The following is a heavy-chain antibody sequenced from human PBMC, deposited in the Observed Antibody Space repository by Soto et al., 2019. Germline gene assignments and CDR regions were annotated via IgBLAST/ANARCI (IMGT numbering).Heavy chain of an antibody. V-gene: IGHV3-30*18. CDR3: AKGSLAWEPDGPKGY. J-gene: IGHJ4*02. Sequence: QVQLVESGGGVAQPGRSLRLSCAAPGFTFSSYGMHWVRQAPGKGLEWVAVISYDGSNKYYADSVKGRFTISRDNSKNTLYLQMNSLRAEDTAVYYCAKGSLAWEPDGPKGYWGQGTLVTVSS. D-gene: IGHD1-26*01. CDR1: GFTFSSYG. CDR2: ISYDGSNK.